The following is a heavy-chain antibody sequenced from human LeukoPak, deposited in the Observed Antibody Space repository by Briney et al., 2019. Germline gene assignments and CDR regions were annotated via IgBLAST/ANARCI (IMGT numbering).Heavy chain of an antibody. D-gene: IGHD2-2*01. CDR2: ISGSGGST. CDR1: GFTFGSYG. CDR3: AKGLRSCSSTSCYVSDAFDI. V-gene: IGHV3-23*01. J-gene: IGHJ3*02. Sequence: GGSLRLSCAASGFTFGSYGMSWVRQAPGKGLEWVSAISGSGGSTYYADSVKGRFTISRDNSKNTLYLQMNSLRAEDTAVYYCAKGLRSCSSTSCYVSDAFDIWGQGTMVTVSS.